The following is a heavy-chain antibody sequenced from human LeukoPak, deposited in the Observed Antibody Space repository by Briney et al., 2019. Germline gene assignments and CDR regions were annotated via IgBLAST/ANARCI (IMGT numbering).Heavy chain of an antibody. CDR3: ARVKRGYCSSTSCYRLDYYYYMDV. V-gene: IGHV1-8*03. J-gene: IGHJ6*03. CDR2: MNPNSGNT. Sequence: ASVKVSCKASGYTFTSYDINWVRQATGQGLEWMGWMNPNSGNTGYAQKFQGRVTITRNTSISTAYMELSSLRSEDTAVYYCARVKRGYCSSTSCYRLDYYYYMDVWGKGTTVTVSS. CDR1: GYTFTSYD. D-gene: IGHD2-2*01.